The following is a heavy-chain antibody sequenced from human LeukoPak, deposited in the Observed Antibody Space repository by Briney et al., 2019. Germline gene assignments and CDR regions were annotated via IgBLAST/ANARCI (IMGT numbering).Heavy chain of an antibody. CDR1: GDSVSSNSAG. D-gene: IGHD3-16*01. Sequence: QTLSLTGAISGDSVSSNSAGWNWIRQTPSRGLEWLGRTYYRSKWLNDYAVSLKSRITVNPDTSKNQFSLQLNSVTPEDTAVYYCARAGGEGFDHWGQGTLVTVSS. V-gene: IGHV6-1*01. J-gene: IGHJ4*02. CDR3: ARAGGEGFDH. CDR2: TYYRSKWLN.